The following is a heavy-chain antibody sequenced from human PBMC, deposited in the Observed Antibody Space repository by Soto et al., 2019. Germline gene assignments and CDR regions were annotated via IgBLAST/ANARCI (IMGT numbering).Heavy chain of an antibody. CDR1: GFTFDRFT. Sequence: EVQLVESGGVVVQPGGSLRLSCAASGFTFDRFTMHWVRQGPAKGLEWVSLINRDGRRTYYADSVKGRFSISRDNERDSLHLQMNSLITEDTAVYYLKERLGSQFVLGSWGQGTLVTVSS. CDR2: INRDGRRT. J-gene: IGHJ5*02. V-gene: IGHV3-43*01. CDR3: KERLGSQFVLGS. D-gene: IGHD3-10*01.